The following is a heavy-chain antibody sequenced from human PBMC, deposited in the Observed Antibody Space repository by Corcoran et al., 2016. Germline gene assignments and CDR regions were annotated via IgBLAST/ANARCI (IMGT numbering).Heavy chain of an antibody. CDR1: GFTFSSYG. D-gene: IGHD6-13*01. Sequence: QVQLVESGGGVVQPGRSLRLSCAASGFTFSSYGMHWVRQAPGKGLEWVAVISYDGSNKYYADSVKGRFTISRDNSKNTLYLQMNSLRAEDTAVYYCAKVGGDGSSPTDYWGQGTLVTVSS. J-gene: IGHJ4*02. V-gene: IGHV3-30*18. CDR3: AKVGGDGSSPTDY. CDR2: ISYDGSNK.